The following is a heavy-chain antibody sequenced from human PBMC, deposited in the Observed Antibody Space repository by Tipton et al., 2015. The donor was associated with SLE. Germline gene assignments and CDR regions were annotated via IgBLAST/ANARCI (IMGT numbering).Heavy chain of an antibody. Sequence: TLSLTCTVSGGSISSSSYYWGWIRQPPGKGLEWIGSIYYSGSTYYNPSLKGRVTISVDTSKNQFSLKLSSVTAADTAVYYCARLYYGDHFDYWGQGTLVTVSS. J-gene: IGHJ4*02. D-gene: IGHD4-17*01. CDR3: ARLYYGDHFDY. CDR2: IYYSGST. CDR1: GGSISSSSYY. V-gene: IGHV4-39*07.